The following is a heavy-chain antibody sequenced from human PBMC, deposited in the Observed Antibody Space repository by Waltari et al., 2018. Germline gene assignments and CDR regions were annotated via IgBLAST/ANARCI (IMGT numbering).Heavy chain of an antibody. J-gene: IGHJ3*02. V-gene: IGHV4-34*04. CDR3: ARLRSPSYDYDSSGYPYDACDI. CDR2: FKHRGST. D-gene: IGHD3-22*01. Sequence: QVQLQQWGAGLLKPSETLSLTCAVYGGSFSGYYWSWIRQPPGKGLEWIVEFKHRGSTNNTASLRSGGTISVDTAKNQFALKLSSVTAADAAVYYCARLRSPSYDYDSSGYPYDACDIWGQGTMVTVSS. CDR1: GGSFSGYY.